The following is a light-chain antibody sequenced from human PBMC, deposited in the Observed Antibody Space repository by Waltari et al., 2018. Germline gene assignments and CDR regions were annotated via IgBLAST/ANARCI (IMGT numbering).Light chain of an antibody. J-gene: IGLJ2*01. V-gene: IGLV1-44*01. Sequence: HSVLTQPPSASGTPGQRVTIACSGTSSNIGSNPVNWYQHLPGMAPKLLIYSNNQRPPGVPARFSGSTSGTSASLAISGLQSDDEAIYYCAAWDDTLVGSVVFGGGTKLTVL. CDR1: SSNIGSNP. CDR2: SNN. CDR3: AAWDDTLVGSVV.